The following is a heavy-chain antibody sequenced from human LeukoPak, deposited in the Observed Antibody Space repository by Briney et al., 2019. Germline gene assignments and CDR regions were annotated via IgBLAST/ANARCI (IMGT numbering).Heavy chain of an antibody. V-gene: IGHV4-34*01. CDR3: ARGFGYSSSWYGY. CDR2: IHHSGIP. D-gene: IGHD6-13*01. Sequence: SQTLSLTCAVFGGSFSGRYWSWVRQPPGKGLEWIGQIHHSGIPSYSSSLRSRVTMSVDTSKNQFSLKLSSVTAADTAVYYCARGFGYSSSWYGYWGQGTLVTVSS. CDR1: GGSFSGRY. J-gene: IGHJ4*02.